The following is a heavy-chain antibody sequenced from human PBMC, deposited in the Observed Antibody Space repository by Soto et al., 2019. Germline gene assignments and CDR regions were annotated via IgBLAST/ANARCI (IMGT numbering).Heavy chain of an antibody. CDR1: GFTFRSYS. CDR3: LRGGRGYTRDDVLDA. J-gene: IGHJ3*01. D-gene: IGHD2-2*02. Sequence: EVQLVESGGGLVKPGGSLRLSCVDSGFTFRSYSMNWVRQAPGKGLEWVASISSTSSGIWYADSLKGRFTISRDNAKNSLFLQMDSLRADDTAGYYCLRGGRGYTRDDVLDAWGHGTMVTVSS. V-gene: IGHV3-21*01. CDR2: ISSTSSGI.